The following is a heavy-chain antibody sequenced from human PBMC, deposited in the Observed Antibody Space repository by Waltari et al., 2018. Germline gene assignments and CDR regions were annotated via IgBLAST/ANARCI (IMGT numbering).Heavy chain of an antibody. Sequence: EVQLLESGGGLIQPGGSLRLSCAASGFTVSSNYMHWFRQAPGKGLEWVSVIYSGGSTYYADSVQGRFTISRDNSKNTLYLQMNSLRAEDTAVYYCARDQATIGEVWGQGTLVTVSS. CDR3: ARDQATIGEV. CDR2: IYSGGST. V-gene: IGHV3-53*01. D-gene: IGHD5-12*01. CDR1: GFTVSSNY. J-gene: IGHJ4*02.